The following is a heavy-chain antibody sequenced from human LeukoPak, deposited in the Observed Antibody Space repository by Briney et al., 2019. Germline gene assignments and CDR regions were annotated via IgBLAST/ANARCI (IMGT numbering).Heavy chain of an antibody. V-gene: IGHV1-69*01. Sequence: SVKVSCKASGGTFSSYAISWVRQAPGQGLEWMGGIIPIFGTANYAQKFQGRVTITADESTSTAYMELSSLRSEDTAVYYCVRDGSYYDSRGYYYLYWGQGTLVTVSS. J-gene: IGHJ4*02. CDR1: GGTFSSYA. CDR3: VRDGSYYDSRGYYYLY. CDR2: IIPIFGTA. D-gene: IGHD3-22*01.